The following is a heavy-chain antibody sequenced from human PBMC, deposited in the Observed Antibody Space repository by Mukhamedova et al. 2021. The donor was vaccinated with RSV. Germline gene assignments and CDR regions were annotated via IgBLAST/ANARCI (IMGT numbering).Heavy chain of an antibody. J-gene: IGHJ4*02. Sequence: VSGISASGDRTDYADSVKGRVAISRDDSKNTMSLQMNSLRDEDTAVYYCAKNLWISHGACDPFDSWGQGTLVTVSS. D-gene: IGHD2-21*02. CDR3: AKNLWISHGACDPFDS. V-gene: IGHV3-23*01. CDR2: ISASGDRT.